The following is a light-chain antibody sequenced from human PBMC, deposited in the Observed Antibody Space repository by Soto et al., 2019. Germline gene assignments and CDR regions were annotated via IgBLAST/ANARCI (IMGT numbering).Light chain of an antibody. V-gene: IGLV2-18*02. CDR2: EVS. J-gene: IGLJ1*01. CDR1: SSDVGSYNR. CDR3: SSCTSSSTYV. Sequence: QSVLTQPPSVSGSPGQSVTISCTGTSSDVGSYNRVSWYQQSPGTAPKLMIYEVSNRPSGVPDRFTGSKSGNTASLTISGLPAEDEADYYCSSCTSSSTYVFGTGTKVTVL.